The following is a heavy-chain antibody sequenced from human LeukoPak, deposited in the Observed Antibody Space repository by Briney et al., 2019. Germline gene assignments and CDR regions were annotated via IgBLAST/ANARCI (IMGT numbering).Heavy chain of an antibody. J-gene: IGHJ4*02. Sequence: PGGSLRLSCAASGFTFSSYGMHWVRQAPGKGLEWVAFIRYDGSNKYYADSVKGRFTISRDNSKNTLYLQMNSLRAEDTAVYYCAKDRLRYGSGSFFDYWGQGTLVTVSS. CDR2: IRYDGSNK. D-gene: IGHD3-10*01. V-gene: IGHV3-30*02. CDR1: GFTFSSYG. CDR3: AKDRLRYGSGSFFDY.